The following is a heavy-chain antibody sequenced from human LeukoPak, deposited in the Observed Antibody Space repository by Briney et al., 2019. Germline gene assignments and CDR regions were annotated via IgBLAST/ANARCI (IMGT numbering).Heavy chain of an antibody. CDR1: GFTFNQHS. V-gene: IGHV3-7*01. D-gene: IGHD3/OR15-3a*01. CDR3: ARFGLPYSIDL. J-gene: IGHJ6*02. CDR2: IRPDGSAV. Sequence: GGSLKLSCIASGFTFNQHSMSWVRQAPVKGLEWVASIRPDGSAVFYVDSVKGRFTFSRDNAKNSLDLQMNSLRAEDTAVYYCARFGLPYSIDLWGQGTMVTVSS.